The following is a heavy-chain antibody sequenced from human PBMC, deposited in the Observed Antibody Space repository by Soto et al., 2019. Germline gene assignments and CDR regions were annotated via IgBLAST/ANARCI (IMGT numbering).Heavy chain of an antibody. CDR2: INPSGGST. V-gene: IGHV1-46*03. CDR3: ARSGGGHDAFDI. D-gene: IGHD3-10*01. CDR1: GYTFTSYY. J-gene: IGHJ3*02. Sequence: ASVKVSCKASGYTFTSYYMHWVRQAPGQGLEWMGIINPSGGSTSYAQKFQGRVPMTRDTSTSTVYMELSSLRSEDTAVYYCARSGGGHDAFDIWGQGTMVTVSS.